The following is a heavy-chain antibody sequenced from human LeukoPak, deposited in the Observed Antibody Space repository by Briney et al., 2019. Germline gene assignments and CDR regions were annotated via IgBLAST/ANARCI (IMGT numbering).Heavy chain of an antibody. D-gene: IGHD2-2*01. CDR1: GFTFSSYA. Sequence: GGSLRLSCAASGFTFSSYAMSWVRQAPGKGLEWVSAISGSGGSTYYADSVKGRFTISRDNSKNTLYLQMNSLRAEDTAVYYCARSQLLYNWFDPWGQGTLVTVSS. J-gene: IGHJ5*02. CDR3: ARSQLLYNWFDP. V-gene: IGHV3-23*01. CDR2: ISGSGGST.